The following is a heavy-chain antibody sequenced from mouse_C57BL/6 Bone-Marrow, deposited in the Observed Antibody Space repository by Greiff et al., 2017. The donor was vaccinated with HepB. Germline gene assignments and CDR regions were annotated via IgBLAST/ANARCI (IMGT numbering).Heavy chain of an antibody. CDR2: INPGSGGT. CDR3: ARTPWFAY. Sequence: VQLQQSGAELVRPGTSVKVSCKASGYAFTNYLIEWVKQRPGHGLVGIGVINPGSGGTNYNQKFKGKATLTADKSSSTSYMQHRSLTSEHSAVYFCARTPWFAYWGQGTLVTVSA. J-gene: IGHJ3*01. CDR1: GYAFTNYL. V-gene: IGHV1-54*01.